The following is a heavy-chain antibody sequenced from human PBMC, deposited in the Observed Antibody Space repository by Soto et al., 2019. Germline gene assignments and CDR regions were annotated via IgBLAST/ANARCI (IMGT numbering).Heavy chain of an antibody. V-gene: IGHV1-69*06. CDR2: IIPMYGTT. CDR1: GGTFGSYA. Sequence: QVQLVQSGAEVKKPGSSVKVSCKASGGTFGSYAISWVRQAPGQGLEWMGGIIPMYGTTNYAQKFQGRVTMVADKSTSTVYMDLGSLRTDDSAVYDCSRGFAYSSAWFDPWGHGTVVTVSS. CDR3: SRGFAYSSAWFDP. D-gene: IGHD6-25*01. J-gene: IGHJ5*02.